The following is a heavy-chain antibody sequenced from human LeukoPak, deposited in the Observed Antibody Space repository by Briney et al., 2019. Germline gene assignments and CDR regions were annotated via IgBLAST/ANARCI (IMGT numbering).Heavy chain of an antibody. V-gene: IGHV3-30*03. Sequence: GGSLRLSCAASGFTFSSFGMHWVRQAPGKGLEWMAVISYDGSNKYYADSVKGRFTLSRDNSKNTLFLQMNSLRPEDTAVYFCARDLTQLALFDYWGQGTLVTVSS. J-gene: IGHJ4*02. CDR1: GFTFSSFG. CDR2: ISYDGSNK. D-gene: IGHD6-13*01. CDR3: ARDLTQLALFDY.